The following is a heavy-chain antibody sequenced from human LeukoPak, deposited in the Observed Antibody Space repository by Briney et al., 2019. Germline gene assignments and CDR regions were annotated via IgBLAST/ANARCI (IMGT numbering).Heavy chain of an antibody. CDR3: AREVVGTTIKNFDS. D-gene: IGHD4-11*01. CDR2: INPSEGNT. CDR1: GDISSSDY. Sequence: GASVTVSCKASGDISSSDYIHWVRQAPGQGLEWMGTINPSEGNTGYAQKFHGRVSMTRDTSTSTVYMDLSSLKSEDTAMYYCAREVVGTTIKNFDSWGQGTLVTVSS. J-gene: IGHJ4*02. V-gene: IGHV1-46*01.